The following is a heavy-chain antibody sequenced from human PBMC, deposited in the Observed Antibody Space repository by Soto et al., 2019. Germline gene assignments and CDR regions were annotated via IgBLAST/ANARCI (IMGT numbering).Heavy chain of an antibody. D-gene: IGHD3-10*01. J-gene: IGHJ4*02. Sequence: PSETLSLTCNVSGGSTSSSGYCWDWIRQAPGKGLEWIGYICSDGNTFHSPSLKSRVTVSVDTSKNQFSLKLSSVTAADTAMYYCTRRGTFSNSGFDYWGQGTLVTVSS. CDR2: ICSDGNT. V-gene: IGHV4-39*01. CDR1: GGSTSSSGYC. CDR3: TRRGTFSNSGFDY.